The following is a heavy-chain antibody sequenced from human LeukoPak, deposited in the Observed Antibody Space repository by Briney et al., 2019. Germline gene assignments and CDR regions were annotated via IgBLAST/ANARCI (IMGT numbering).Heavy chain of an antibody. D-gene: IGHD6-19*01. V-gene: IGHV3-9*01. J-gene: IGHJ4*02. CDR3: AKDRGSGWLDY. Sequence: GGSLRLSCAASGFTFDDYAMHWVRQAPGKGLEWVSGISWNSGSIGYADSVKGRFTISRDNAKNSLYLQMNSLRAEDTALYYCAKDRGSGWLDYWGQRTLVTVSS. CDR2: ISWNSGSI. CDR1: GFTFDDYA.